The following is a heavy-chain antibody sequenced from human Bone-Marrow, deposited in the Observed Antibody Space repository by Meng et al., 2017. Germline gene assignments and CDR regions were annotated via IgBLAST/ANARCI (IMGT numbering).Heavy chain of an antibody. V-gene: IGHV4-39*07. Sequence: SETLSLTCTVSGVSSGGSISSSSYYWGWIRQPPGKGLEWIGSVYYSGSTYYNPSLKSRVTISVDTSKNQFSLKLSSVTAADTAVYYCARDRRGYGSDNYFDYWGQGTLVTVSS. CDR3: ARDRRGYGSDNYFDY. CDR2: VYYSGST. CDR1: GVSSGGSISSSSYY. D-gene: IGHD3-10*01. J-gene: IGHJ4*02.